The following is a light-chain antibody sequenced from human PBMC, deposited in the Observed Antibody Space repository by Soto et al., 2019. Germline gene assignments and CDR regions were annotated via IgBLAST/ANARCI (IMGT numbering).Light chain of an antibody. CDR1: SSNIGSNN. CDR2: SNN. CDR3: AAWDDSLNGDV. V-gene: IGLV1-44*01. Sequence: HSVLTQPPSASGTPGQRVTISCSGSSSNIGSNNVNWYQQLPGTAPKLLIYSNNQRPSGVPDRFSGSKSGTSASLAISGLQSEDEADYYCAAWDDSLNGDVFGTGTKLTVL. J-gene: IGLJ1*01.